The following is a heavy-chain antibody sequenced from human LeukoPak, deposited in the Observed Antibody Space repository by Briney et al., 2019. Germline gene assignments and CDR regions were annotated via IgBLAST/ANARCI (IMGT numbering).Heavy chain of an antibody. J-gene: IGHJ1*01. V-gene: IGHV1-18*01. D-gene: IGHD2-2*01. CDR3: ARGGVVVPAAEYFQH. CDR1: GYTFTSYG. CDR2: ISAYNGNT. Sequence: ASVKVSCKASGYTFTSYGISWVRQAPGQGLEWMGWISAYNGNTNYAQKLQGRATMTTDTSTSTAYMELRSLRSDDTAVCYCARGGVVVPAAEYFQHWGQGTLVTVSS.